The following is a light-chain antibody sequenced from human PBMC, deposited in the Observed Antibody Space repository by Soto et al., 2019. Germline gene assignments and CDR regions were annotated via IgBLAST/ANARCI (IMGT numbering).Light chain of an antibody. CDR2: AAS. CDR1: QSISSY. J-gene: IGKJ4*01. V-gene: IGKV1-39*01. Sequence: DIQMTQSPSSLSASVGDRVTITCRASQSISSYLNWYQQKPGKAPQLLIYAASSLQSGAPSRFSGSGSGTDFTLTISSLQPEDFATYYCQQSYSTPLTFGGGTKVDIK. CDR3: QQSYSTPLT.